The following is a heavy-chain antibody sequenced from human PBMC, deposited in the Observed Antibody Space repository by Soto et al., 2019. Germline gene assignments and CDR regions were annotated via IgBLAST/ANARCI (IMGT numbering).Heavy chain of an antibody. J-gene: IGHJ5*02. CDR3: ASEIGAAGWFDP. CDR2: IYYSGST. CDR1: GGSISSYX. Sequence: QVQLQESGPGLVKPSETLSLTCTVSGGSISSYXXXXXXXXXXXGLEWIGNIYYSGSTNYNPSLKSRVTISVDTSKNQFSLKLSSVTAADTAVYYCASEIGAAGWFDPWGQGTLVTVSS. V-gene: IGHV4-59*01. D-gene: IGHD3-22*01.